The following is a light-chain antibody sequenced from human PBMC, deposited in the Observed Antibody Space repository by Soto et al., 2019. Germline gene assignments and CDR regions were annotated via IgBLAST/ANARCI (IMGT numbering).Light chain of an antibody. Sequence: EIVMTQSPATLSVSPGERATLSCRASQSLYNTYLAWHQQKPGQAPRLLIYGAFSRATDIPDRFSGSGSGTDFTLTINRLEPEDSAVYYCQQYGSLITFGQGTRLEIK. CDR1: QSLYNTY. CDR2: GAF. J-gene: IGKJ5*01. CDR3: QQYGSLIT. V-gene: IGKV3-20*01.